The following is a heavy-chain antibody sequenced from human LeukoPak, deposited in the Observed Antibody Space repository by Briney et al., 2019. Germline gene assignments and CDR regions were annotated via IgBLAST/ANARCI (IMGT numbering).Heavy chain of an antibody. CDR1: VGSINNKY. D-gene: IGHD2-21*01. CDR2: IYSSGST. J-gene: IGHJ5*02. Sequence: SETLSLTCTVPVGSINNKYWGWFRQPPGKGLEWLGYIYSSGSTTYNPSLESRLAISIDTSKNHFSLKLSSVTDADTAVYFCAKRAVTTAGDLWFDPWGQGTLVTVSS. V-gene: IGHV4-59*08. CDR3: AKRAVTTAGDLWFDP.